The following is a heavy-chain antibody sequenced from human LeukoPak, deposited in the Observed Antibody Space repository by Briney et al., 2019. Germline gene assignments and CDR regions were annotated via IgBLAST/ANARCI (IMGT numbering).Heavy chain of an antibody. CDR1: GFTFSDYY. Sequence: GGSLRLSCAASGFTFSDYYMSWIRLAPGKGLEWVSYISSSSSYTNYADSVKGRFTISRDNAKNSLYLQMNSLRAEDTAVYYCARDLYGSGSYSNYYYGMDVWGKGTTVTVSS. CDR2: ISSSSSYT. D-gene: IGHD3-10*01. CDR3: ARDLYGSGSYSNYYYGMDV. J-gene: IGHJ6*04. V-gene: IGHV3-11*06.